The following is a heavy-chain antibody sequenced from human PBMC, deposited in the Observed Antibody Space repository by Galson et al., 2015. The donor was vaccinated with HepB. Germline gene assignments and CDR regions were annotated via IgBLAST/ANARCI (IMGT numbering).Heavy chain of an antibody. Sequence: SVKVSCKASGYTFTSYAMNWVRQAPGQGLEWMGWINTNTGNPTYAQGFTGRFVFSLDTSVSTAYLQISSLKAEDTAVYYCARSQCGGDCYSEDWFDPWGQGTLVTVSS. CDR3: ARSQCGGDCYSEDWFDP. CDR1: GYTFTSYA. V-gene: IGHV7-4-1*02. J-gene: IGHJ5*02. CDR2: INTNTGNP. D-gene: IGHD2-21*02.